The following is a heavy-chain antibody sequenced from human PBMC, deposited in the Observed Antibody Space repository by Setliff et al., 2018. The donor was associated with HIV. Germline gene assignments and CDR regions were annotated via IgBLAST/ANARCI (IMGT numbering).Heavy chain of an antibody. CDR3: ARDLFALEIGGGWAVDY. CDR2: INTNSGNP. V-gene: IGHV7-4-1*02. Sequence: ASVKVSCKASGYTFTSYALNWVRQAPGQGLEWMGWINTNSGNPMSAQGFSGRFAFSLDTSVSTAYLQISSLKAEDTAVYYCARDLFALEIGGGWAVDYWGQGTLVTVSS. D-gene: IGHD3-10*01. J-gene: IGHJ4*02. CDR1: GYTFTSYA.